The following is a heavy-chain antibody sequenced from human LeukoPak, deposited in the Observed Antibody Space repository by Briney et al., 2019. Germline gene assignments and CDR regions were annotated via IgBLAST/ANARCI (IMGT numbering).Heavy chain of an antibody. V-gene: IGHV3-66*04. J-gene: IGHJ4*02. CDR2: IYSDGST. Sequence: GGSLRLSCAASGFTFSSYAMSWVRQAPGKGLEWVSVIYSDGSTYYADSMKGRFTISRDNSKNTLYLQMSNLRAEDTAVYYCARQHPYYYSIDYWGQGTLVTVSS. CDR1: GFTFSSYA. D-gene: IGHD3-22*01. CDR3: ARQHPYYYSIDY.